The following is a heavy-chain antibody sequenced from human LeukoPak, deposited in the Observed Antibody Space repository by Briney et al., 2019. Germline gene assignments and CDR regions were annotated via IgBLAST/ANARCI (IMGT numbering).Heavy chain of an antibody. Sequence: ASVKVSCKASGYTFDNYGMTWLRQAPGQGLEWMGWISTYNGDTNYAQNFQDRVSMTTDTSTSTAYMELRSLKSDDTAIYYCARDFTVYGGLIWFDPWGQGTLATVSS. V-gene: IGHV1-18*01. CDR1: GYTFDNYG. J-gene: IGHJ5*02. CDR3: ARDFTVYGGLIWFDP. CDR2: ISTYNGDT. D-gene: IGHD3-3*01.